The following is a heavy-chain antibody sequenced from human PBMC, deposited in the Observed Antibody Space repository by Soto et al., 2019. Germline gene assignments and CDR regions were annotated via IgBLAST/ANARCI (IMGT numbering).Heavy chain of an antibody. D-gene: IGHD7-27*01. Sequence: SETLSLACTVSRGSISRSSYYWGWIRQPPXKGLEWIGSIYYSGSTYYNPSLKSRVTISVDTSKNQFSLKLSSVTGADTAVYYCARHPSLGIRRTENSSDPSCPATLGT. J-gene: IGHJ5*02. V-gene: IGHV4-39*01. CDR1: RGSISRSSYY. CDR2: IYYSGST. CDR3: ARHPSLGIRRTENSSDP.